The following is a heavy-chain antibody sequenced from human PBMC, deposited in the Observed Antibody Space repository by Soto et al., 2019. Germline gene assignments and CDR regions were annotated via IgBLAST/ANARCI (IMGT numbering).Heavy chain of an antibody. Sequence: QVQLVQSGAEVKKPGSSVKVSCKASGGTFSSYAISWVRQAPGQGLEWMGGIIPIFGTANYAQKFQGRVTITADESTSTAYMELSSLRSEDKAVYYCARPIEAAADYYYYYGMDVWGQGTTVTVSS. CDR3: ARPIEAAADYYYYYGMDV. CDR1: GGTFSSYA. V-gene: IGHV1-69*12. D-gene: IGHD6-13*01. J-gene: IGHJ6*02. CDR2: IIPIFGTA.